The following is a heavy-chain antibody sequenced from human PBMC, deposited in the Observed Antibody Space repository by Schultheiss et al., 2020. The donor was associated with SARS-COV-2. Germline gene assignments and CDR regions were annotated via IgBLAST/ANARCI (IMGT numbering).Heavy chain of an antibody. CDR1: GFSFRSYW. Sequence: GGSLRLSCAASGFSFRSYWMHWVRQAPGKGLVWVSSISSSSTYIHYADSLKGRFTISRDNAKNSLYLQMNSLRAEDTAVYYCARVAMTTVTELDYWGQGTLVTASS. V-gene: IGHV3-21*01. CDR3: ARVAMTTVTELDY. CDR2: ISSSSTYI. J-gene: IGHJ4*02. D-gene: IGHD4-17*01.